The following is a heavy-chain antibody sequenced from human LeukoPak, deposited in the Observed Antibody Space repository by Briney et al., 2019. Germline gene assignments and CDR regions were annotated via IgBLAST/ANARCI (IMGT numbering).Heavy chain of an antibody. J-gene: IGHJ5*02. CDR3: ARAPTVITMIAVGGFDP. CDR2: INHSGST. V-gene: IGHV4-34*01. CDR1: GGSFSGYY. D-gene: IGHD3-22*01. Sequence: PSETLSLTCAVYGGSFSGYYWSWIRQPPGKGLEWIGEINHSGSTNYNPSLKSRVTISVDTSKNQFSLKLSPVTAADTAVYYCARAPTVITMIAVGGFDPWGQGTLVTVSS.